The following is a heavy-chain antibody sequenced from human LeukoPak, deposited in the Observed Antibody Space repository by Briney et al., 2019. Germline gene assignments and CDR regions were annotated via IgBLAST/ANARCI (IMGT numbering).Heavy chain of an antibody. D-gene: IGHD2-15*01. V-gene: IGHV3-15*01. CDR2: IKNKVDGETR. J-gene: IGHJ4*02. Sequence: GGSLRLSCAVSGATFTDAWIGWVRRAPGKGLEWVGRIKNKVDGETRDYAAPVKGRFTISRDDSKNTAYLQMNSLKTEDTAVYYCTTRGGLGYWGQGTLVTVSS. CDR3: TTRGGLGY. CDR1: GATFTDAW.